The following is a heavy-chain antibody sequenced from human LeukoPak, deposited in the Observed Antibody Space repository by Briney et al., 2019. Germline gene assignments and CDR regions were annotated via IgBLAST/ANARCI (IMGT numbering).Heavy chain of an antibody. CDR2: INHSGST. V-gene: IGHV4-34*01. Sequence: PSETLSLTCAVYGGSFSGYYWCWIRQPPGKGLEWIGEINHSGSTNYNPSLKSRVTISVDTSKNQFSLKLSSVTAADTAVYYCASHNRRYGYYDSSGYLGYWGQGTLVTVSS. CDR1: GGSFSGYY. CDR3: ASHNRRYGYYDSSGYLGY. D-gene: IGHD3-22*01. J-gene: IGHJ4*02.